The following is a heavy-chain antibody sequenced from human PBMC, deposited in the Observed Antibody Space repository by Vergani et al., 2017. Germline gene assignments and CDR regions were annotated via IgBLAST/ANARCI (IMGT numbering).Heavy chain of an antibody. CDR2: IDRNYGVK. CDR3: VKDNDYAADGPFDL. CDR1: GFTFQAFA. D-gene: IGHD4-17*01. J-gene: IGHJ2*01. Sequence: VEAGGGLVQPGGSLRLSCTASGFTFQAFAFHWVRQVSGRGLEWVSGIDRNYGVKNGNSFEGRFSISRDNAKKAVFLQMNNLRHEDTARYFFVKDNDYAADGPFDLWGRGTLVTVSS. V-gene: IGHV3-9*01.